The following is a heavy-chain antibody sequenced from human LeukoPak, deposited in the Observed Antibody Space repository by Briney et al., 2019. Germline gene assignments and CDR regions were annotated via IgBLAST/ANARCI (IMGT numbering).Heavy chain of an antibody. CDR1: GFTFSSYW. D-gene: IGHD3-3*01. Sequence: GGSLRLSCAASGFTFSSYWMPWVRQAPGKGLVWVSRINSDGSSTSYADSVKGRFTISRDNAKNTLYLQMNSLRAEDTAVYYCASYLTDYYFFDYWGQGTLVTVSS. V-gene: IGHV3-74*01. J-gene: IGHJ4*02. CDR2: INSDGSST. CDR3: ASYLTDYYFFDY.